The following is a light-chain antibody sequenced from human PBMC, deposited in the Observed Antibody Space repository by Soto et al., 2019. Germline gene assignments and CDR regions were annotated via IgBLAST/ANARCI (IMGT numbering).Light chain of an antibody. V-gene: IGKV3-11*01. CDR1: QSVSSY. J-gene: IGKJ1*01. CDR2: DAS. CDR3: QQRSNWT. Sequence: EIVLTQSPATLSLSPGERGTVSCRASQSVSSYLAWYQQKPGQAPRLLIYDASNRATGIPARFSGSGSGTDFTLTISSLEPEDFAVYYCQQRSNWTFGQGTKVEIK.